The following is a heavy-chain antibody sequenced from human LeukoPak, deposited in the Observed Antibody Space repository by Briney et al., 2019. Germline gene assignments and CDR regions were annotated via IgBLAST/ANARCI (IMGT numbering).Heavy chain of an antibody. CDR1: GFTFGDYA. CDR2: IRSKAYGGTT. Sequence: GGSLRRSCTASGFTFGDYAMSWFRQAPGKGLEWVGFIRSKAYGGTTEYAASVKGRFAISRDDSKSIAYLQMNSLKTEDTAVYYCTRGSGITMIVAGGQGTLVTVSS. V-gene: IGHV3-49*03. CDR3: TRGSGITMIVA. J-gene: IGHJ4*02. D-gene: IGHD3-22*01.